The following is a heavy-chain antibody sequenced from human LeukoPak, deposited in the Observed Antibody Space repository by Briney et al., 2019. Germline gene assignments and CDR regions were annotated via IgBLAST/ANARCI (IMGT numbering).Heavy chain of an antibody. V-gene: IGHV4-34*01. Sequence: SETLSLTCAVYGGSFSGYYWSWIRQPPGKWLEWIGEINHSGSTNYNPSLKSRVTISVDTSKNQFSLKLSSLTAADTAVYYCARAGHHYGSGSYIIDYWGQGTLVTVSS. CDR1: GGSFSGYY. J-gene: IGHJ4*02. D-gene: IGHD3-10*01. CDR2: INHSGST. CDR3: ARAGHHYGSGSYIIDY.